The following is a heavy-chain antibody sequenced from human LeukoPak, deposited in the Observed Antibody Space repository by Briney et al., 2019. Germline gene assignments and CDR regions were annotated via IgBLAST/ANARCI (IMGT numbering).Heavy chain of an antibody. CDR3: AKDVGKWESLHFFDY. Sequence: GSLRLSCLTSGFTLSTNAMSWVRQAPGKGLEWISGISGSGASTYYADSVKGRFTISRDDSRNTLYLRMNSLRGDDTAVYYCAKDVGKWESLHFFDYWGQGTLVTVSS. V-gene: IGHV3-23*01. D-gene: IGHD1-26*01. CDR1: GFTLSTNA. J-gene: IGHJ4*02. CDR2: ISGSGAST.